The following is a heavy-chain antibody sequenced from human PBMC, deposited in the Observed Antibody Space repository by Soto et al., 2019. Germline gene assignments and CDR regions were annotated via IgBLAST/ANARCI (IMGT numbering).Heavy chain of an antibody. Sequence: QVQLQESGPGLVKPSQTLSLTCTVSGGSISSGGYYWSWIRRHPGKGLERIGYIYYSGRTYYNPSLKSRVTISVDTSKNQFSLKLSSVTAADTAVYYCARDFTYGMDVWGQGTTVTVSS. CDR2: IYYSGRT. V-gene: IGHV4-31*03. CDR1: GGSISSGGYY. CDR3: ARDFTYGMDV. J-gene: IGHJ6*02.